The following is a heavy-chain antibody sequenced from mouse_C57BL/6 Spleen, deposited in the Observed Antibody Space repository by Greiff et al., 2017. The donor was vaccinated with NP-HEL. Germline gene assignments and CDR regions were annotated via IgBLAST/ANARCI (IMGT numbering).Heavy chain of an antibody. CDR3: EIKTGQFYFDD. J-gene: IGHJ2*01. Sequence: VQLQQSGAELVRPGASVKLSCKASGYTFTSYGISWVKQRTGQGLEWIGEIYPRSGNTYYNEKFKGKATLTADKSSSTAYMELRSLTSEDSAVYFCEIKTGQFYFDDWGQGTTLTVSS. CDR1: GYTFTSYG. D-gene: IGHD4-1*01. V-gene: IGHV1-81*01. CDR2: IYPRSGNT.